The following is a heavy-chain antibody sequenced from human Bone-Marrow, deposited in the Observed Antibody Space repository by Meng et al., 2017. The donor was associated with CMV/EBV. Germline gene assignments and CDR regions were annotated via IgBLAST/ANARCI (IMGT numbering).Heavy chain of an antibody. CDR2: MVVGSGNT. CDR3: AGQEGGYDVWSGYTLYYYYGMDV. CDR1: GFTFTSSA. Sequence: SVKVSCKASGFTFTSSAVQWVRQARGQRLEWIGWMVVGSGNTNYAQKFQERGTITRDMSTSTAYMELSGLSSEGTAVYDCAGQEGGYDVWSGYTLYYYYGMDVWGQGTTVTVSS. V-gene: IGHV1-58*01. J-gene: IGHJ6*02. D-gene: IGHD3-3*01.